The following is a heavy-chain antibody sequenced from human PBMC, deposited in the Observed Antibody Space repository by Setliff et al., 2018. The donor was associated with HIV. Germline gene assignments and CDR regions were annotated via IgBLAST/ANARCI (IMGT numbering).Heavy chain of an antibody. CDR2: IYPGDSDT. Sequence: GESLKISCKGSGYIFTNYWIGWVRQMPGKGLEWMGIIYPGDSDTRYSPSFQGQVTISADRSITTAYVQWSSLKASDTAMYYCVRVDYGDFNFDNWGQGTLVTVSS. D-gene: IGHD4-17*01. CDR3: VRVDYGDFNFDN. V-gene: IGHV5-51*01. CDR1: GYIFTNYW. J-gene: IGHJ4*02.